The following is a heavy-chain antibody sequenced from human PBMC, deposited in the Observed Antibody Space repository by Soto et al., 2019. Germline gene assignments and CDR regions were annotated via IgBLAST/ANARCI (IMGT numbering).Heavy chain of an antibody. CDR1: GFIFSSDW. V-gene: IGHV3-74*01. CDR2: INMDGSST. CDR3: ARGPRGLDHYDY. J-gene: IGHJ4*02. D-gene: IGHD1-26*01. Sequence: EVQLVESGGGLVQPGGSLRLSCAASGFIFSSDWMHWVRQAAGKGLEWVSRINMDGSSTNYADSVTGRFTISRDNAKNMQCLQMDSLRAEDTAVYYCARGPRGLDHYDYWGPGALVTVSS.